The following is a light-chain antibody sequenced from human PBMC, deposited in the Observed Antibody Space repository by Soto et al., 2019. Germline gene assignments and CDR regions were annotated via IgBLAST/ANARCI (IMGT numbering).Light chain of an antibody. Sequence: SYELTQPPSVSVAPGQTARITCGGNNIESKSVHWYQPRPGQAPVLVIYVDSDRPSGIPDRFSASTSGNTAALTISRVEAGDEADYYCQVWDTISDHYVFGSGTKVTVL. J-gene: IGLJ1*01. V-gene: IGLV3-21*02. CDR3: QVWDTISDHYV. CDR1: NIESKS. CDR2: VDS.